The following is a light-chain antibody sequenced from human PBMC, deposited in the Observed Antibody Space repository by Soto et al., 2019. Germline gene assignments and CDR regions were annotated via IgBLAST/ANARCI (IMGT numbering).Light chain of an antibody. V-gene: IGKV3-15*01. CDR1: QTIRKN. CDR2: SAT. Sequence: EVVMTQSPATLSVSPGERATLSCRASQTIRKNLAWYRQTPGQAPRLLVYSATTRAAGVPPRFGGSGSGTEFTLTISSLQSEDSAVYYCQQYDNWPPLTFGQGTTLEI. CDR3: QQYDNWPPLT. J-gene: IGKJ1*01.